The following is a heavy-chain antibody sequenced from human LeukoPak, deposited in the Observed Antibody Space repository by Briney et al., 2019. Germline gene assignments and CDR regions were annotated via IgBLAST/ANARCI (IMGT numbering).Heavy chain of an antibody. Sequence: SVKVSCKASGGTFSRYAISWVRQAPGQGPEWMGGIIPIFGTANYAQKFQGRVTITTDESTSTAYMELSSLRSEDTAVYYCASAVYYYDSSGYYPPDYWGQGTLVTVSS. D-gene: IGHD3-22*01. V-gene: IGHV1-69*05. CDR1: GGTFSRYA. J-gene: IGHJ4*02. CDR2: IIPIFGTA. CDR3: ASAVYYYDSSGYYPPDY.